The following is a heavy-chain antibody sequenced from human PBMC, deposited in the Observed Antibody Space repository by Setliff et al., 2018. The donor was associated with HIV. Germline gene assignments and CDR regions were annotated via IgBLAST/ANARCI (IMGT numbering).Heavy chain of an antibody. D-gene: IGHD3-3*01. CDR3: ARDLSTHWSGYSLGF. Sequence: GASVKVSCKASGYTFTDYYFHWVRQAPGQGLEWMGWVNPKFGGTLYAQKFLGRVTMTRDMSINTVYLELSSLSSDDTAVYYCARDLSTHWSGYSLGFWGPGTLVTVSS. V-gene: IGHV1-2*02. J-gene: IGHJ4*02. CDR2: VNPKFGGT. CDR1: GYTFTDYY.